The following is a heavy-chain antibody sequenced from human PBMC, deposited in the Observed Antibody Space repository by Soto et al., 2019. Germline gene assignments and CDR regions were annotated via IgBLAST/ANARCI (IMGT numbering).Heavy chain of an antibody. D-gene: IGHD3-3*01. Sequence: GGSLRLSCAASGFTFSGSAMHWVRQASGKGLEWVGRIRSKANSYATAYAASVKGRFTISRDDSKNTAYLQMNSLKTEDTAVYYCTSRNYDFWSGSGVDYYYYMDVWGKGTTVTVSS. V-gene: IGHV3-73*01. CDR2: IRSKANSYAT. CDR1: GFTFSGSA. J-gene: IGHJ6*03. CDR3: TSRNYDFWSGSGVDYYYYMDV.